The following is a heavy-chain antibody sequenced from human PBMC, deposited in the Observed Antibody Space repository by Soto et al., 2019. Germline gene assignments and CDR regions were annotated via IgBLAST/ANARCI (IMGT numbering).Heavy chain of an antibody. D-gene: IGHD4-4*01. CDR2: ISGSGGST. V-gene: IGHV3-23*01. Sequence: VGALTLSGAASGLTFRRYSMGSVRQTPGKGLEWVSAISGSGGSTYYADSVKGRFTISRDNSKNTLYLQMNSLRAEDTAVYYCAKEIWDNSNSPYYFDYWGQGTLVTVSS. CDR1: GLTFRRYS. CDR3: AKEIWDNSNSPYYFDY. J-gene: IGHJ4*02.